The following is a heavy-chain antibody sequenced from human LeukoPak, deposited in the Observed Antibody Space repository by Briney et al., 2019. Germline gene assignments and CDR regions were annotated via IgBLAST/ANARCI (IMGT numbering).Heavy chain of an antibody. CDR2: IYTSGST. V-gene: IGHV4-4*09. J-gene: IGHJ5*02. Sequence: SETLSLTCTVSGGSISSYYWSWIRQPPGKGLEWIGYIYTSGSTNYNPSLKSRVTISVDTSKNQFSLKLSSVTAADTAVYYCARRSGGGHYYDSSGSWWFDPWGQGTLVTVSS. CDR3: ARRSGGGHYYDSSGSWWFDP. D-gene: IGHD3-22*01. CDR1: GGSISSYY.